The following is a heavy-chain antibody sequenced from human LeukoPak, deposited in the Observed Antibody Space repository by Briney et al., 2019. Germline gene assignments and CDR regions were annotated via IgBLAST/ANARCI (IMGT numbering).Heavy chain of an antibody. CDR3: AKVRGSVAAAENWFDP. Sequence: PGGPLRLSCAASGFTFSSYAMSWVRQAPGKGLEWVSAISGSCGSTYYADSVKGRFTISRDNSKNTLYLQMNSLRAEDTAVYYCAKVRGSVAAAENWFDPWGQGTLVTVSS. J-gene: IGHJ5*02. CDR1: GFTFSSYA. D-gene: IGHD6-13*01. V-gene: IGHV3-23*01. CDR2: ISGSCGST.